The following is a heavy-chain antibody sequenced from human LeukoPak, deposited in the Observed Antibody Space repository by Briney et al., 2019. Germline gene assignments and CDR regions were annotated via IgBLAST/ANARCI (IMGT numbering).Heavy chain of an antibody. V-gene: IGHV3-64*01. Sequence: GGSLRLSCAASGFTFSSYEMHWVRQAPGKGLEYVSAISSKGDSTYYANFVKGRFIISKDNSKNTLYLQMGSLRPEDMAVYYCARDRPGDVWGEGTTVTVSS. J-gene: IGHJ6*04. CDR1: GFTFSSYE. CDR3: ARDRPGDV. CDR2: ISSKGDST.